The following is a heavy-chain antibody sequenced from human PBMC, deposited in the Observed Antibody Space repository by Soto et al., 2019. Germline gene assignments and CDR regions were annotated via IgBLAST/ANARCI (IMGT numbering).Heavy chain of an antibody. CDR2: IYYSGST. D-gene: IGHD3-16*01. V-gene: IGHV4-61*01. CDR3: ARDGVSGLYYYYGMDV. Sequence: SETLSLTCTVSGGSVSSGSYYWSWIRQPPGKGLEWIGYIYYSGSTNYNPSLKSRVTISVDTSKNQFSLKLSSVTAADTAVYYCARDGVSGLYYYYGMDVWGQGTTVTVSS. J-gene: IGHJ6*02. CDR1: GGSVSSGSYY.